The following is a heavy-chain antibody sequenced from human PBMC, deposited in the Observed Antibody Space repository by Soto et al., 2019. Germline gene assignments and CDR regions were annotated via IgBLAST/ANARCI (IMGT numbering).Heavy chain of an antibody. CDR1: GFTFSKFG. V-gene: IGHV1-18*01. J-gene: IGHJ4*02. CDR3: ARAYCSAGSCYPDY. CDR2: ISGYNGNT. Sequence: QVQLVQSGAEVKKPGASVKVSCKASGFTFSKFGISWVRQAPGQGLEWMGWISGYNGNTDYAQKFQGRVTMTTDTSTCTAYLELRSLRSDDTAVFFCARAYCSAGSCYPDYWGQGTLVTVSS. D-gene: IGHD2-15*01.